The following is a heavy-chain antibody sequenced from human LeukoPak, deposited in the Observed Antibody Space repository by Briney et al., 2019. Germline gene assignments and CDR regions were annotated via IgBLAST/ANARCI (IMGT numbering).Heavy chain of an antibody. D-gene: IGHD3-22*01. Sequence: GGSLRLSCAASGFTFDDYAMHWVRHAPGKGLEWVSGISWNSGSIGYADSVKGRFTISRDNAKNSLYLQMNSLRAEDTALYYCAKAAYYDSSGYYFDYWGQGTLVTVSS. CDR2: ISWNSGSI. CDR3: AKAAYYDSSGYYFDY. CDR1: GFTFDDYA. V-gene: IGHV3-9*01. J-gene: IGHJ4*02.